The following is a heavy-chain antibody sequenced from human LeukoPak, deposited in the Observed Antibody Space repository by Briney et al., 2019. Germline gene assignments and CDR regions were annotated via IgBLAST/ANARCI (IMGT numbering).Heavy chain of an antibody. Sequence: PSETLSLTCTVSGGSISSYYWSWIRQPPGKGLEWIGYIYRSGSTNHNPSLKSRVTISVDTSKNQFSLRLSSVAAADTAVYYCARGTGELVFDYWGQGTLVTVSS. V-gene: IGHV4-59*01. CDR1: GGSISSYY. CDR3: ARGTGELVFDY. D-gene: IGHD3-10*01. J-gene: IGHJ4*02. CDR2: IYRSGST.